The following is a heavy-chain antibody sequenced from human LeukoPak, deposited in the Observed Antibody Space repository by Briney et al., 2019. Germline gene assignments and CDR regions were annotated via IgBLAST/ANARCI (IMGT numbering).Heavy chain of an antibody. Sequence: SETLSLTCTVSGVSISSYHWSWIRQPPGKGLEWIGHIYYTGSTNYNPSLKSRVTISVDTSKNQFSLKLSSVTAADTAVYYCARDAGRITMVRGALLHWGQGTTVTVSS. CDR2: IYYTGST. CDR1: GVSISSYH. J-gene: IGHJ6*02. D-gene: IGHD3-10*01. CDR3: ARDAGRITMVRGALLH. V-gene: IGHV4-59*01.